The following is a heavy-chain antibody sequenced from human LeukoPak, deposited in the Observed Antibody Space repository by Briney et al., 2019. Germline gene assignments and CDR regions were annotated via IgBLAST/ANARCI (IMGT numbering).Heavy chain of an antibody. Sequence: GGSMRLSCEASGFTFNSAWMSWVRQAPGKGLEWVAQIKTETDGGTTDYAAPVKGRFTISRDGSKNMVFLQMNSLKTDDTALYYCTWSGLKIESWGQGTLVTVSS. V-gene: IGHV3-15*01. J-gene: IGHJ4*02. CDR2: IKTETDGGTT. D-gene: IGHD3-3*01. CDR1: GFTFNSAW. CDR3: TWSGLKIES.